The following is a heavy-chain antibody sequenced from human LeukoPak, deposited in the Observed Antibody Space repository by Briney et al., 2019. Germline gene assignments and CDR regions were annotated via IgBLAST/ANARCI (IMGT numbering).Heavy chain of an antibody. V-gene: IGHV1-18*01. D-gene: IGHD6-19*01. CDR3: ARDQWYSSA. CDR1: GYTFTSYG. CDR2: ISAYNGNT. J-gene: IGHJ5*02. Sequence: ASVKVSCKASGYTFTSYGISWVRQAPGQGLEWMGWISAYNGNTNYAQKFQGRVTITADESTSTAYMELSSLRSEDTAVYYCARDQWYSSAWGQGTLVTVSS.